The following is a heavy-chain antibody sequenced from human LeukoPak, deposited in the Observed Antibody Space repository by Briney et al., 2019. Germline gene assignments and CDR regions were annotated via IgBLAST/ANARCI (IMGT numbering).Heavy chain of an antibody. CDR2: IYYSGST. V-gene: IGHV4-31*03. D-gene: IGHD2-15*01. Sequence: SQTLSLTCTVSGVSISSGGYYWSWIRQHPGKGLEWIGYIYYSGSTYYNPSLKSRVTISVDTSKNQFSLKLSSVTAADTAVYYCAKSQSGSCSGGSCSCDYWGQGTPVTVSS. J-gene: IGHJ4*02. CDR1: GVSISSGGYY. CDR3: AKSQSGSCSGGSCSCDY.